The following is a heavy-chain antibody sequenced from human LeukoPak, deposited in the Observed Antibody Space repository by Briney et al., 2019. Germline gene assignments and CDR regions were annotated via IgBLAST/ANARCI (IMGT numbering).Heavy chain of an antibody. CDR1: GYSISSGYY. Sequence: PSETLSLTCAVSGYSISSGYYWGWIRQPPGKGLEWIGSIYHSGSTNYNPSLKSRVTISVDTSKNQFSLKLSSVTAADTAVYYCARGKRYCSSTSCYTLNWFDPWGQGTLVTVSS. CDR2: IYHSGST. J-gene: IGHJ5*02. V-gene: IGHV4-38-2*01. CDR3: ARGKRYCSSTSCYTLNWFDP. D-gene: IGHD2-2*02.